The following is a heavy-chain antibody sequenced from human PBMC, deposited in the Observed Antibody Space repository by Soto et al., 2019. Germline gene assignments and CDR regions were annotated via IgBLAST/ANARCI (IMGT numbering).Heavy chain of an antibody. V-gene: IGHV3-74*01. CDR1: GHTISSYW. J-gene: IGHJ6*02. CDR3: PRHSVRYGVDG. Sequence: EVQLVESGGGLVQPGGSLRLSCAASGHTISSYWMHWVRQAPGKGLVWVARISNDGSNTNYADSVRGRFTISRDNAKSTLYLQMNSLRDEDTAVYYCPRHSVRYGVDGWGQGNTVVVSS. CDR2: ISNDGSNT.